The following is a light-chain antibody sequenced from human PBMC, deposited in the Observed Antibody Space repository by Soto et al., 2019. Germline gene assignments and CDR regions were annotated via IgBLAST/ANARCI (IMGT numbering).Light chain of an antibody. Sequence: QSALTQPPSASGTPGQGVTISCSGSTSNIGSNYVYWYQQLPGTAPKLLIYRNNQRPSGVPDRFSGSKSGTSASLAISGLRSDDEADYFCATWDDSLNGFYVFGTWTKVTVL. CDR1: TSNIGSNY. J-gene: IGLJ1*01. CDR2: RNN. CDR3: ATWDDSLNGFYV. V-gene: IGLV1-47*01.